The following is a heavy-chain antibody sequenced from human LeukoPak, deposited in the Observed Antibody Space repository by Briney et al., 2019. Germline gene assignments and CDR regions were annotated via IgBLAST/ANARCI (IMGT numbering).Heavy chain of an antibody. CDR1: GYSLSSGYY. CDR2: IYHSGST. CDR3: ASKAAVLEPFDP. V-gene: IGHV4-38-2*02. D-gene: IGHD3-3*01. Sequence: PSETLSLTCTVSGYSLSSGYYWGWSRQPPGKGLEWIGRIYHSGSTYYNPPLKSAVTISVDTTQNPFFRRQSAATAPKTAVYYCASKAAVLEPFDPGGQGTLVTVSS. J-gene: IGHJ5*02.